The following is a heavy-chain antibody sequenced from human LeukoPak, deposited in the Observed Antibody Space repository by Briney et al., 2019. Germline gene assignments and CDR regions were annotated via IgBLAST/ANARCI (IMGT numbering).Heavy chain of an antibody. CDR2: IYTSGST. D-gene: IGHD3-10*01. J-gene: IGHJ6*02. V-gene: IGHV3-66*01. CDR3: ARDPSFSVPYYYYGMDV. Sequence: GGSLRLSCAASGFTVSSNYMSWVRQAPGKGLEWVSVIYTSGSTYYADSVKGRFTISRDNSQNTLYLQMNSLRAEDTAVYYCARDPSFSVPYYYYGMDVWGQGTAVTVSS. CDR1: GFTVSSNY.